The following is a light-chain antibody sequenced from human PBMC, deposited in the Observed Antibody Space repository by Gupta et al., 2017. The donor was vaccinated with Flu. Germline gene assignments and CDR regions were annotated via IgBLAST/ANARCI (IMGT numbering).Light chain of an antibody. V-gene: IGLV1-44*01. J-gene: IGLJ3*02. CDR2: SNN. CDR3: AAWDDSLNGRV. CDR1: SPNIGSNT. Sequence: QSVLTQPLSASGTPGQRVTISCSGSSPNIGSNTVNWYQQLPGTAPKLLIYSNNQRPSGFPDRFSGSKSGTSASLAISGLQSEDEADYYCAAWDDSLNGRVFVGGTKLTVL.